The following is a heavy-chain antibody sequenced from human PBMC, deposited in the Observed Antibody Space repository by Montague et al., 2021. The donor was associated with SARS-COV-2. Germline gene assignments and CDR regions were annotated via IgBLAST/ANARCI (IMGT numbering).Heavy chain of an antibody. CDR1: GDSVASNSVA. CDR2: TYYRSKWYS. J-gene: IGHJ5*02. CDR3: ARRSRVVTAIWALRTSLTSWFDP. V-gene: IGHV6-1*01. Sequence: CAISGDSVASNSVAWSWIRQSPSRGLEWLGRTYYRSKWYSDYAPSVRGXLSVNPDASKNQFSLKLSSVTAADTAVYYCARRSRVVTAIWALRTSLTSWFDPWGQGTLVTVSS. D-gene: IGHD2-21*02.